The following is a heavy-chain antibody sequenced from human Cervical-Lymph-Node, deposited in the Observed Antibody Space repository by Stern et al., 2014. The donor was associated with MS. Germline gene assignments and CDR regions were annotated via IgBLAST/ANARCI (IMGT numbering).Heavy chain of an antibody. CDR3: ARDGRSSYGSGSYYSSGY. D-gene: IGHD3-10*01. CDR1: GYSFTGYF. V-gene: IGHV1-2*02. Sequence: QLVQYGDEVKKLGASVKVSCKACGYSFTGYFLHWVRQSPGQGLEWMGWINPNSGDTNYAQKFHGRVTMTSDSSSSTAYMELSSLRSDDTAVYYCARDGRSSYGSGSYYSSGYWGQGTLVTVSS. CDR2: INPNSGDT. J-gene: IGHJ4*02.